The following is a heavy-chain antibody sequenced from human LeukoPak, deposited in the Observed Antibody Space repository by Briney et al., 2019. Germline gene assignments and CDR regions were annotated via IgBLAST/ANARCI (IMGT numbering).Heavy chain of an antibody. D-gene: IGHD1-26*01. J-gene: IGHJ4*02. CDR3: ARVGVGATLDY. CDR2: IKQDGSEK. V-gene: IGHV3-7*01. Sequence: PGGSLRLSCAASGFTFSSYWMSWVRQAPGKGLEWVANIKQDGSEKYYVDSVKGRFTISRDNAENSLYLQMNSLRAEDTAVYYCARVGVGATLDYWGQGTLVTVSS. CDR1: GFTFSSYW.